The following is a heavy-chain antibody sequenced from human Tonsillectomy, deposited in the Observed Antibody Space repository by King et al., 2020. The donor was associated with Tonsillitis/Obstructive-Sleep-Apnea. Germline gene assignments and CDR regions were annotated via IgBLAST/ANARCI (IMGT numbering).Heavy chain of an antibody. Sequence: QLVQSGAEVKKPGASVKVSCKASGDTFTSYYMHWVRQAPGQGLEWMGIINPSGGSTSYAQKFQGRVTMTRDTSTSTVYMELSSLRSEDTAGYYCARDQGVIKEDFDYWGQGTLVTVSS. CDR1: GDTFTSYY. CDR2: INPSGGST. J-gene: IGHJ4*02. CDR3: ARDQGVIKEDFDY. D-gene: IGHD3-10*01. V-gene: IGHV1-46*01.